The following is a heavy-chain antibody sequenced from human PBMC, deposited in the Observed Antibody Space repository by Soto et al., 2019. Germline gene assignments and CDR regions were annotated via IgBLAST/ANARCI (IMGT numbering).Heavy chain of an antibody. Sequence: PGGSRRLSCAASGGNFSTNWMSGGRQAPGKSLEWVANIKQDGREKYYVDSVKGRFTISRDNAKNSLFLQMNSLKGDDTAIYYCARAPWFGAFPSSSSFDSWGPATLVTVSA. CDR1: GGNFSTNW. J-gene: IGHJ5*01. CDR2: IKQDGREK. D-gene: IGHD3-10*01. CDR3: ARAPWFGAFPSSSSFDS. V-gene: IGHV3-7*01.